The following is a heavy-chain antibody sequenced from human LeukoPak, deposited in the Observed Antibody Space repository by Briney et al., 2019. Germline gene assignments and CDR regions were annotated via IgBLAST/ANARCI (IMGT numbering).Heavy chain of an antibody. D-gene: IGHD2-2*01. J-gene: IGHJ4*02. CDR1: GGTFSSYT. V-gene: IGHV1-69*02. CDR3: AGGYCSSTSCCKFDY. Sequence: SSVKVSCKASGGTFSSYTISWVRQAPGQGLEWMGRIIPILGIANYAQKFQGRVTITADKSTSTAYMELSSLRSEDTAVYYCAGGYCSSTSCCKFDYWGQGTLVTVSS. CDR2: IIPILGIA.